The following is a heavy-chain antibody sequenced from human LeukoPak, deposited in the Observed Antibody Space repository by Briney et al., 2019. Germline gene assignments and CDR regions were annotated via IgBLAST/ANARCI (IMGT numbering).Heavy chain of an antibody. CDR3: AKDGFQSSEWLPPLNY. CDR2: ISGNAGST. CDR1: GFTLSSYA. Sequence: LTGGSLRLSCTASGFTLSSYAMSWVRQAPGKGLEWVSLISGNAGSTYYADSVKGRFTISRDITKNTLYLQMNSLRAEDTATYYCAKDGFQSSEWLPPLNYWGQGTLVTVSS. D-gene: IGHD3-3*01. V-gene: IGHV3-23*01. J-gene: IGHJ4*02.